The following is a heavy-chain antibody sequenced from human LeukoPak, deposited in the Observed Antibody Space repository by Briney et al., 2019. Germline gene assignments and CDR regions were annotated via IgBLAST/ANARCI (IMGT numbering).Heavy chain of an antibody. CDR3: AREPPRGSFDY. D-gene: IGHD1-26*01. CDR1: GFTFSSYS. Sequence: GGSLTLSCAASGFTFSSYSMNWVRQAPGKGLEWVSYISSSSSTIYYADSVKGRFTISRDNAKNSLYLQMNSLRAENTAVYYCAREPPRGSFDYWGQGTLVTVSS. V-gene: IGHV3-48*01. J-gene: IGHJ4*02. CDR2: ISSSSSTI.